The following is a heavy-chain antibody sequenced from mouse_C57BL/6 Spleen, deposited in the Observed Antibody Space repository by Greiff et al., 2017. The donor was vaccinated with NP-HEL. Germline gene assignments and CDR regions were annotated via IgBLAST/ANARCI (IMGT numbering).Heavy chain of an antibody. CDR3: ARRRGYYGGSWVYFDY. J-gene: IGHJ2*01. V-gene: IGHV8-12*01. Sequence: QVTLKVSGPGILQSSQTLSLTCSFSGFSLSTSGMGVSWIRQPSGKGLEWLAHIYWDDDKRYNPSLMSRLPIYKDTSRNQVLLKISSVDTADTATYYCARRRGYYGGSWVYFDYWGQGTTLTVSS. CDR1: GFSLSTSGMG. D-gene: IGHD1-1*01. CDR2: IYWDDDK.